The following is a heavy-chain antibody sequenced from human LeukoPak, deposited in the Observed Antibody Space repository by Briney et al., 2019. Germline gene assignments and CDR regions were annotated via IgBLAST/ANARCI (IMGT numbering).Heavy chain of an antibody. J-gene: IGHJ4*02. Sequence: PSETLSLTCTVSGGSISSSSFYWGWICQPPGKGLEWIGSIYYTGSAYYNPSLKSRVTISVDTSKNQFSLTLSSVTAADTAVYYCTRRGTATTERFDYWGQGTLVTVSS. V-gene: IGHV4-39*01. CDR3: TRRGTATTERFDY. D-gene: IGHD4-11*01. CDR2: IYYTGSA. CDR1: GGSISSSSFY.